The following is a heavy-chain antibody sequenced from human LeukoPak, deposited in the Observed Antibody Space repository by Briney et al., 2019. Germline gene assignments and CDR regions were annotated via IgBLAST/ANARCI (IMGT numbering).Heavy chain of an antibody. D-gene: IGHD2-15*01. CDR3: ARLWSTDCSGGSCPHQPNS. Sequence: PSETLSLTCTVSGGSISSYYWSWIRQPAGKGLEWIGRIYISGSTNYNPSLKSRVTISVDTSKNQFSLNLRSVTAADTAMYYCARLWSTDCSGGSCPHQPNSWGQGTLVTVSS. J-gene: IGHJ4*02. CDR1: GGSISSYY. CDR2: IYISGST. V-gene: IGHV4-4*07.